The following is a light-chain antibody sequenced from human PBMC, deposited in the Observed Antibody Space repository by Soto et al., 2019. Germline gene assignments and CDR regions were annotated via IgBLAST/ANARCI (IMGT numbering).Light chain of an antibody. CDR1: QHIDTY. CDR2: VAS. V-gene: IGKV1-39*01. J-gene: IGKJ1*01. CDR3: QQSYTTPWT. Sequence: DIQMTQSPSSLSASVGDRVTITCRASQHIDTYLNWYQQKPGKAPKVLFSVASRLQTGVPSRFSGSGSGTDFTLTITSLQAEDFATYCCQQSYTTPWTFGQGTGGEVK.